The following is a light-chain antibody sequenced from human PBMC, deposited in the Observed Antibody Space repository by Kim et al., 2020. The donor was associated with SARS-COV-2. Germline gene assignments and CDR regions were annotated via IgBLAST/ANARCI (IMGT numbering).Light chain of an antibody. V-gene: IGLV1-40*01. J-gene: IGLJ1*01. CDR3: QSYDSSLRNV. CDR2: VNS. Sequence: GQRGTISCTGGSSNIGAGYDVHWYQQLPGTAPKLLIYVNSNRPSGVPDRFSGSKSGTSASLAITGLQAEDEADYYCQSYDSSLRNVFGTGTKVTVL. CDR1: SSNIGAGYD.